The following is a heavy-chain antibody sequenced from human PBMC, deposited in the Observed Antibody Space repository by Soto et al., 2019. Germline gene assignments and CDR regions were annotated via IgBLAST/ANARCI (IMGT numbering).Heavy chain of an antibody. CDR1: GFTFSSYA. CDR3: AKEGLGHKRNVLRYFDWLSP. Sequence: GGSLRLSCAASGFTFSSYAMHWVRQAPGKGLEWVAVISYDGSNKYYADSVKGRFTISRDNSKNTLYLQMNSLRAEDTAVYYCAKEGLGHKRNVLRYFDWLSPSGQGTLVTVSS. D-gene: IGHD3-9*01. J-gene: IGHJ5*02. V-gene: IGHV3-30-3*01. CDR2: ISYDGSNK.